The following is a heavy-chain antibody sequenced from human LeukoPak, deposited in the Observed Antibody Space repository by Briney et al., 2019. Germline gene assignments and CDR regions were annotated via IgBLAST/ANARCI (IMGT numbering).Heavy chain of an antibody. D-gene: IGHD3-10*01. Sequence: SETLSLTCTVSGGSISSYYWSWIRQPPGKGLEWIGYIYYSGSTNYNPSLKSRVTISADTSKNQFSLKLSSVTAADTAVYYCARAIITMVRVFDYWGQGTLVTVSS. CDR1: GGSISSYY. CDR3: ARAIITMVRVFDY. J-gene: IGHJ4*02. CDR2: IYYSGST. V-gene: IGHV4-59*12.